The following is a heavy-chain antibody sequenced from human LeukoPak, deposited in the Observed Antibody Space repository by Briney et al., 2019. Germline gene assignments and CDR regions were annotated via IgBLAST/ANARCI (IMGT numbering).Heavy chain of an antibody. V-gene: IGHV3-21*01. Sequence: GGSLRLSCAASGFTFSSYSMNWVRQTPGKGLEWVSSISSGSSYIYYADSVRGRFTISRDNAKNSLFLQMNSLRAKDTAVYYCARDSRLWFGDTYYYYMDVWGKGTTVTVSS. CDR2: ISSGSSYI. CDR1: GFTFSSYS. CDR3: ARDSRLWFGDTYYYYMDV. D-gene: IGHD3-10*01. J-gene: IGHJ6*03.